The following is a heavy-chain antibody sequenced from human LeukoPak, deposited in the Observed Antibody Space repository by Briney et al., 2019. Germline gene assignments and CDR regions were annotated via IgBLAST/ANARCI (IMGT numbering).Heavy chain of an antibody. CDR1: GGSVSSGDYS. CDR3: ARSRRWFGYQCRFDP. J-gene: IGHJ5*02. Sequence: SGTLSLTCGVSGGSVSSGDYSWNWIRQPPGKGLEWIGYIYYSGTYYNPSLKNRITISVDTSKNQFSLNLSSVTAADAAVYYCARSRRWFGYQCRFDPWGQGTLVTVSS. V-gene: IGHV4-30-4*01. CDR2: IYYSGT. D-gene: IGHD3-10*01.